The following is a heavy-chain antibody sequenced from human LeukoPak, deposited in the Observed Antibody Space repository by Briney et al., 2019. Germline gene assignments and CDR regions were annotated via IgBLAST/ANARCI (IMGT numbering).Heavy chain of an antibody. J-gene: IGHJ6*02. CDR3: ARGPYGDRNYYYYGMDV. Sequence: GASVKVSCKASGYTFTSYGISWVRQAPGQGLEWMGWISAYNGNTNYAQKLQGRVTMTTDTSTSTAYMELRSLRSDDTAVYYCARGPYGDRNYYYYGMDVWGQGTTVTVSS. CDR2: ISAYNGNT. V-gene: IGHV1-18*01. CDR1: GYTFTSYG. D-gene: IGHD4-17*01.